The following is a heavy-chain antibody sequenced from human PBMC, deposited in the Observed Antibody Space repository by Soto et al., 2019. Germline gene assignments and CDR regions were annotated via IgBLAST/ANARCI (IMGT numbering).Heavy chain of an antibody. V-gene: IGHV4-31*03. CDR2: IYYSGST. CDR1: GGSISSGGYY. Sequence: QVQLQESGPGLVKPSQTLSLTCTVSGGSISSGGYYWSWIHQHPGKGLEWIGYIYYSGSTYYNPSLKSRVTVAVXXSXNXFCLKLSSVTAADTAVYYCARGGLLWFGELPSWFDPWGQGTLVTVSS. CDR3: ARGGLLWFGELPSWFDP. D-gene: IGHD3-10*01. J-gene: IGHJ5*02.